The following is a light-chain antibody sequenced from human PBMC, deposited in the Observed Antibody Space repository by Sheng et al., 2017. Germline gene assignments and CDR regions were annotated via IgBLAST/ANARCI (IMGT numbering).Light chain of an antibody. Sequence: AIQLTQSPSSLSASVGDRVSITCRASRGIGSSLAWYQQKPGKAPNLLIFDASTLASGVPSRFSGSGSGTDFTLTISSLQPEDFATYYCQQFYDYPPLTFGGGTKVEIK. CDR1: RGIGSS. J-gene: IGKJ4*01. CDR3: QQFYDYPPLT. V-gene: IGKV1D-13*01. CDR2: DAS.